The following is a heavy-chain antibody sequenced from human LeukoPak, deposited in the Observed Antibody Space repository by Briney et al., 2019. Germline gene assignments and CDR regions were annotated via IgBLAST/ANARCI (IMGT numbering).Heavy chain of an antibody. Sequence: GGSLRLSCVASGFTFSSYEMNWVRQAPGKGLEWVSYISSSGSIIYYAGSVKGRFTISRDNAKNSLYLQMNSLRAEDTAVYYCARGDRDLLDYYYYMDVWGKGTTVTISS. D-gene: IGHD3-3*01. CDR3: ARGDRDLLDYYYYMDV. V-gene: IGHV3-48*03. J-gene: IGHJ6*03. CDR2: ISSSGSII. CDR1: GFTFSSYE.